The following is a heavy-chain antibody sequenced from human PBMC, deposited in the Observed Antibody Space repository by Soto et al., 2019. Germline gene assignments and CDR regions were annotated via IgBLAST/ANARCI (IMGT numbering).Heavy chain of an antibody. CDR2: INHRGST. Sequence: SETLSLTCAVYGGSFSDYYWRWIRQPPGKGPEWIGEINHRGSTNYNPSLKSRVTISVDTSKNQFSLKLSSVTAADTAVYYCARTPGYWGQGTLVTVSS. J-gene: IGHJ4*02. CDR3: ARTPGY. V-gene: IGHV4-34*09. CDR1: GGSFSDYY.